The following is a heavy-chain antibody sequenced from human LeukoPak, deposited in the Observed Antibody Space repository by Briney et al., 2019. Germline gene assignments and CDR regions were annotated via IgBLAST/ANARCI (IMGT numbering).Heavy chain of an antibody. D-gene: IGHD2-21*02. Sequence: ASVKVSCKASGYTFTSYYMHWVRQAPGQGLEWMGIINPSGGSTSYAQKFQGRVTMTRDTSTSTVYMELSSLRSEDTAVYYCARDRGSKRVAYCGGDCYIGYFDLWGRGALGTVSS. CDR2: INPSGGST. CDR1: GYTFTSYY. J-gene: IGHJ2*01. CDR3: ARDRGSKRVAYCGGDCYIGYFDL. V-gene: IGHV1-46*01.